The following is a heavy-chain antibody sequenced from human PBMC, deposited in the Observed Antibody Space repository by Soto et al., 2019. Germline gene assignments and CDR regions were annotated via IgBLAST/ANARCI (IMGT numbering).Heavy chain of an antibody. J-gene: IGHJ4*02. D-gene: IGHD6-6*01. CDR2: ISYDGSNK. V-gene: IGHV3-30-3*01. Sequence: SLRLSCAASGFSFSISPMHWVRQAPGKGLEWVAVISYDGSNKYYADSVKGRFTISRDNSKNTLYLQMNSLRAEDTAVYYCARDSSGYSSSSINYFDYWGQGTLVTVSS. CDR3: ARDSSGYSSSSINYFDY. CDR1: GFSFSISP.